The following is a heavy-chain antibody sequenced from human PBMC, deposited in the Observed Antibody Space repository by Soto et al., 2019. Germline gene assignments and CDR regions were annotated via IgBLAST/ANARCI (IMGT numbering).Heavy chain of an antibody. D-gene: IGHD6-6*01. J-gene: IGHJ6*03. V-gene: IGHV3-13*01. CDR2: IGTAGDT. Sequence: GGSLRLSCAASGFTFSSYDMHWVRQATGIGLEWVSAIGTAGDTYYPGSVKGRFTISRENAKNSLYLQMNSLRAGDTAVYYCAREVSSYYYYYMDVWGKGTTVTVS. CDR1: GFTFSSYD. CDR3: AREVSSYYYYYMDV.